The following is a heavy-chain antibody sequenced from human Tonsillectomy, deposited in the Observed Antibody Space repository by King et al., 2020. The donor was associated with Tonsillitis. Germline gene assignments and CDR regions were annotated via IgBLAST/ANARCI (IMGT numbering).Heavy chain of an antibody. CDR2: ISGSGGST. Sequence: QLVQSGGGLVQPGGSLRLSCAASGFTFSSYAMSWVRQAPGKGLEWVSAISGSGGSTYYADSVKGRFTISRDNSKNTLYLQMNSLRAEDTAVYYCANGGVYDYVWGSYRPHDYWGQGTLVTVSS. J-gene: IGHJ4*02. D-gene: IGHD3-16*02. V-gene: IGHV3-23*04. CDR3: ANGGVYDYVWGSYRPHDY. CDR1: GFTFSSYA.